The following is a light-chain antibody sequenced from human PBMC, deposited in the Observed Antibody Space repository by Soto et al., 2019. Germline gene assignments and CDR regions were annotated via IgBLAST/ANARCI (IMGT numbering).Light chain of an antibody. V-gene: IGKV3-11*01. CDR3: QQYNNRWT. Sequence: EIVLTQSPATLSLSPGERATLSCRASQSVSNYLAWYQQKPGQAPRLLIYDTSNRAAGIPARFSGSGSGSDFTLTIGSLEPEDFAVYYCQQYNNRWTFGQGTEVVSK. CDR1: QSVSNY. CDR2: DTS. J-gene: IGKJ1*01.